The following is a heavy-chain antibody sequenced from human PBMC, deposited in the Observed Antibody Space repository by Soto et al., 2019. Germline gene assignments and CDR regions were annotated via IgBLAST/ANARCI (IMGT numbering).Heavy chain of an antibody. CDR2: IYYSGTT. CDR1: GYSISSTNW. Sequence: SETLSLTCAVSGYSISSTNWWGWIRQPPGRGLEWIGYIYYSGTTYYTPSLKSRVTMSVDSSKNQFSLKLSSVTAVDTAVYYCARTRGSKNYGMDVWGQGTSVTVSS. J-gene: IGHJ6*02. D-gene: IGHD1-26*01. V-gene: IGHV4-28*01. CDR3: ARTRGSKNYGMDV.